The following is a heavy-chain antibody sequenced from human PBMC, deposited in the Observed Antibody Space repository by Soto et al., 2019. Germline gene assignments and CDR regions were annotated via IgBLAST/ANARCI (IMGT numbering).Heavy chain of an antibody. CDR1: GYSFTSYW. J-gene: IGHJ4*02. CDR3: SRYKPCSRNSSYMDX. CDR2: MYRGDSDT. D-gene: IGHD2-2*01. V-gene: IGHV5-51*01. Sequence: EALKISWKGSGYSFTSYWIGRVRQMPGKGVEWMVSMYRGDSDTRYSRSFQGQVTISADKSISTAYLQWSRLKASDTAMYYCSRYKPCSRNSSYMDXWGQGTMVTVSX.